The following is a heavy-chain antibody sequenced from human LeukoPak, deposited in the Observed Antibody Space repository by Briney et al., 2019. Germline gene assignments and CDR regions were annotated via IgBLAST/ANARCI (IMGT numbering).Heavy chain of an antibody. J-gene: IGHJ4*02. CDR1: GGAIRSNY. D-gene: IGHD1/OR15-1a*01. Sequence: SKTLSLTCAVSGGAIRSNYWNWIRQPAGKGLEWIGRIYSSGYTNDNPFLKSRITMSVDMSKNQFSLRLNSVTAADTAVYYCARGEHSVDSWGQGMLVTVSS. V-gene: IGHV4-4*07. CDR2: IYSSGYT. CDR3: ARGEHSVDS.